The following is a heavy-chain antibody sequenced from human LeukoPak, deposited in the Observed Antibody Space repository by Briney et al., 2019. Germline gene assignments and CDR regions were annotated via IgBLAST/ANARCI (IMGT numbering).Heavy chain of an antibody. CDR1: GGSISSSSSY. V-gene: IGHV4-39*01. CDR2: IYYSGNT. CDR3: ARLMNIAAADY. J-gene: IGHJ4*02. D-gene: IGHD2/OR15-2a*01. Sequence: SETLSLTCTVSGGSISSSSSYWGWIRQPPGKGLEWIGSIYYSGNTHYNPSLKSRVTMSVDTSKNQFSLKLTSVTAADSAVYYCARLMNIAAADYWGQGTLVTVSS.